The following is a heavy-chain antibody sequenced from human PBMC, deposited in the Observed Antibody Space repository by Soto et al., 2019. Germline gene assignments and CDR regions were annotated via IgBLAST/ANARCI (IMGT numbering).Heavy chain of an antibody. J-gene: IGHJ4*02. CDR1: GGTFSSYA. CDR3: CGGDVIDY. CDR2: IIPLIVTA. Sequence: QVQLVQSGAEVKKPGSSVKVSCKASGGTFSSYAISWVRQAPGQGLEWMGRIIPLIVTAKYTQKFQGRVTIPADKSTTAVYMELRSLRSEDTAVYYCCGGDVIDYWGQGPLVTGSS. D-gene: IGHD2-21*02. V-gene: IGHV1-69*08.